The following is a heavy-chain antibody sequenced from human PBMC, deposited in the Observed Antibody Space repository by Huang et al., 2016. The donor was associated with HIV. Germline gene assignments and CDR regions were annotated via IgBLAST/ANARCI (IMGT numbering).Heavy chain of an antibody. CDR3: AMSLRYQYDSRSYWGRYFDY. CDR1: GGSFSDQI. V-gene: IGHV1-69*01. Sequence: QVQLEQSGPAVRKPGSSVKVSCQASGGSFSDQIIRWVRQAPGQRFEWMGVIIPLFRAPAYAQEFKGRGTMTADESTATIYMELNSLTSEDTAVYYCAMSLRYQYDSRSYWGRYFDYWGQGTLVTVSS. CDR2: IIPLFRAP. D-gene: IGHD3-16*01. J-gene: IGHJ4*02.